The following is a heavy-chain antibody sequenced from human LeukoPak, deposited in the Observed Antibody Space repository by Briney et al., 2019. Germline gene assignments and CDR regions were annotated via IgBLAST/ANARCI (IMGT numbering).Heavy chain of an antibody. J-gene: IGHJ4*02. CDR1: RFTLSNYW. V-gene: IGHV3-7*01. D-gene: IGHD6-19*01. Sequence: PGGSLRLSCAASRFTLSNYWMSWVRQAQGKGLEWVANIKQEGSETYYVDSVKGPFTISRDNAKNSLSLQMNSLRAEDTAVYYCARQRGSGCLDYWGQGTLVTVSS. CDR2: IKQEGSET. CDR3: ARQRGSGCLDY.